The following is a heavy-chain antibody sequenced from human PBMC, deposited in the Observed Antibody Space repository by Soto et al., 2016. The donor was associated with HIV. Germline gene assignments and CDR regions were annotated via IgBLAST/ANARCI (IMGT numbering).Heavy chain of an antibody. CDR3: AKGLPSYYGSGSFDAFDI. CDR1: GFTFSSYA. D-gene: IGHD3-10*01. J-gene: IGHJ3*02. Sequence: EVQLLESGGGLVQPGGPVRLSCAASGFTFSSYAMSWVRQAPGKGLEWVSGISGSGSSTYYADSVKGRFTIFRDNSKNTLYLQMNSLRAEEMAVYYCAKGLPSYYGSGSFDAFDIWGQGTMVTVSS. CDR2: ISGSGSST. V-gene: IGHV3-23*01.